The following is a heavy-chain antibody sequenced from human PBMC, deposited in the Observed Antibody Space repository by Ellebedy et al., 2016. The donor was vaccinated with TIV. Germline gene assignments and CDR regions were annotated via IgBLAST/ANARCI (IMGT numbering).Heavy chain of an antibody. CDR2: ISAYNGNT. Sequence: AASVKVSCKASGYTFINYGISWARQAPGQGLEWMGWISAYNGNTHYAQKFQGRVTVATDTSTSTAHMELRGLRSDDTAVYFCARDQMDNKGLDVWGQGTAVTVSS. D-gene: IGHD2-8*01. J-gene: IGHJ6*02. CDR3: ARDQMDNKGLDV. CDR1: GYTFINYG. V-gene: IGHV1-18*01.